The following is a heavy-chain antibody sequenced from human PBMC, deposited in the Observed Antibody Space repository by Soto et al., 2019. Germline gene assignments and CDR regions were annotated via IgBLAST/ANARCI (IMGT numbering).Heavy chain of an antibody. CDR2: IIPIFGTA. CDR1: GGTFSSYA. V-gene: IGHV1-69*13. D-gene: IGHD2-2*01. CDR3: ARGYCSSTSCYGFDY. Sequence: SVKVSCKASGGTFSSYAISWVRQAPGQGLEWMGGIIPIFGTANYAQKFQGRVTITADESTSTAYMELSSLRSEDTAVYYCARGYCSSTSCYGFDYWGQGTLVTVSS. J-gene: IGHJ4*02.